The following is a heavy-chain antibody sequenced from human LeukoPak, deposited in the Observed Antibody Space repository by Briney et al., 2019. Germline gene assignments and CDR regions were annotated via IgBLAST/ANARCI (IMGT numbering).Heavy chain of an antibody. CDR3: ANRIAGKYYMVV. V-gene: IGHV3-23*01. D-gene: IGHD2-21*01. Sequence: AGGSLRLSCAASGFTFSSSGMSWVRQAPGKGLEWVSGVSTTGISTYYTDSVKGRFTISRDNSKNTLFLQMNSLRVEDTAIYYCANRIAGKYYMVVWGKGATVIVSS. CDR2: VSTTGIST. J-gene: IGHJ6*03. CDR1: GFTFSSSG.